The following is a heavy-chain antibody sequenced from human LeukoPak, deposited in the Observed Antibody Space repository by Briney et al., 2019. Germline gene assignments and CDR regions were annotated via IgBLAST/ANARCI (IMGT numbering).Heavy chain of an antibody. V-gene: IGHV3-23*01. CDR2: ISGSAGST. J-gene: IGHJ6*02. CDR3: AKGGFVVVPAAIIVSYYGMDV. D-gene: IGHD2-2*01. CDR1: GFTFSSYA. Sequence: GGSLRLSCAASGFTFSSYAMSWVRQAPGKGLEWVSGISGSAGSTYYADSVKGRFTISRDNSKNTLYLQMNSLRAEDTAVYYCAKGGFVVVPAAIIVSYYGMDVWGQGTTVTVSS.